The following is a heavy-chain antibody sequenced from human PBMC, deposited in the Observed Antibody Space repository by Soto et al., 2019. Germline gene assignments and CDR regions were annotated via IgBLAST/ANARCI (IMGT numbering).Heavy chain of an antibody. CDR3: ARGPDYGGNEWGIDY. CDR1: GGSISSGGYY. CDR2: IYYSGST. Sequence: SETLSLTCTVSGGSISSGGYYWSWIRQHPGKGLEWIGYIYYSGSTYYDPSLKSRVTISVDTSKNQFSLKLSSVTAADTAVYYCARGPDYGGNEWGIDYWGQGTLVTVSS. J-gene: IGHJ4*02. V-gene: IGHV4-31*03. D-gene: IGHD4-17*01.